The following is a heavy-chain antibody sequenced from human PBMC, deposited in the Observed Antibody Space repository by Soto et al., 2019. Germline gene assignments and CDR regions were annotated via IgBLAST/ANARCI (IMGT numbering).Heavy chain of an antibody. CDR2: IDPKSGGT. CDR3: ARISVDVPE. Sequence: QLVQSGAEVKKPGSSVKVSCKTSGPTLIAYYIHCVLQAPGQGLEWMGWIDPKSGGTTYEQKFLGRVTMTRDTSINTAYMELNTLTSDYTALYYCARISVDVPEWGQGTLITVSS. J-gene: IGHJ4*02. V-gene: IGHV1-2*02. D-gene: IGHD5-12*01. CDR1: GPTLIAYY.